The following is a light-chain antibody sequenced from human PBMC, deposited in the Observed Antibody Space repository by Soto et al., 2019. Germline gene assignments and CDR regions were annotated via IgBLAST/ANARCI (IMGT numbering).Light chain of an antibody. CDR1: QSITNY. V-gene: IGKV1-39*01. CDR3: QQSNSSPPT. Sequence: DIQMTQSPSALSASVGDRVTITCRASQSITNYLNWYQHKPGQAPNLLIYAASTLQAGVPSRFRGSGSGTDFTLIISSLQPEDFATYFCQQSNSSPPTFGGGTKVEIK. CDR2: AAS. J-gene: IGKJ4*01.